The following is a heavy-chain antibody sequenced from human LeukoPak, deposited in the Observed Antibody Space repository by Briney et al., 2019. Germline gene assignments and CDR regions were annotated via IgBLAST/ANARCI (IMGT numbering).Heavy chain of an antibody. Sequence: GASVKVSCKASGYTFTSYDINWVRQATGQGLEWMGWMNPNSGNTGYAQKFQGRVTMTRNTSISTAYMELSSLRSEDTAVYYCARGLVKYIARILYYCYGMDVWGQGTTVTVSS. CDR2: MNPNSGNT. CDR3: ARGLVKYIARILYYCYGMDV. J-gene: IGHJ6*02. CDR1: GYTFTSYD. V-gene: IGHV1-8*01. D-gene: IGHD2-15*01.